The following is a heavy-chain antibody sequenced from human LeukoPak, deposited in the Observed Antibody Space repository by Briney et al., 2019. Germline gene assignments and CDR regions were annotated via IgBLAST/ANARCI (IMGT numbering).Heavy chain of an antibody. J-gene: IGHJ4*02. Sequence: GGSLRLSCAASGFTFSSYGMHWVRQAPGKGLEWVAVISYDGSNKYYADSVKGRFTISRDNSKNTLYLQMNSLRAEDTAVYYRAKEFPETYCSSTSCYTDYWGQGTLVTVSS. CDR1: GFTFSSYG. D-gene: IGHD2-2*02. V-gene: IGHV3-30*18. CDR3: AKEFPETYCSSTSCYTDY. CDR2: ISYDGSNK.